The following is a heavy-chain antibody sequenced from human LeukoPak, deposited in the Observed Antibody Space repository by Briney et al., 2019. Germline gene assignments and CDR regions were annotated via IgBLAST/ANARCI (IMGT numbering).Heavy chain of an antibody. D-gene: IGHD6-19*01. J-gene: IGHJ4*02. CDR3: AKRAPYSSDGYVDY. CDR1: GFTFSSYE. CDR2: FSSSGSII. V-gene: IGHV3-48*03. Sequence: GGSLRLSCAASGFTFSSYEMNWVRQAPREGLEWVSYFSSSGSIIYYADSVKGRFTISRDNAKNSLYLQMNSLRAEDTAVYYCAKRAPYSSDGYVDYWGQGTLVTVSS.